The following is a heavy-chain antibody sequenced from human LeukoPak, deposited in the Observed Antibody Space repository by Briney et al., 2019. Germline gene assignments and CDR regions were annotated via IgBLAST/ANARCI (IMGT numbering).Heavy chain of an antibody. Sequence: SETLSLTCTISGGSISSGDYYWSWIRQPPGKGLEWIGYIYYSGSTYYNPSLKSRVTISVDTSKNQFSLKLSSVTAADTAVYYCARVMVRGAPDAFDIWGQGTMVTVSS. CDR3: ARVMVRGAPDAFDI. V-gene: IGHV4-30-4*01. CDR1: GGSISSGDYY. J-gene: IGHJ3*02. D-gene: IGHD3-10*01. CDR2: IYYSGST.